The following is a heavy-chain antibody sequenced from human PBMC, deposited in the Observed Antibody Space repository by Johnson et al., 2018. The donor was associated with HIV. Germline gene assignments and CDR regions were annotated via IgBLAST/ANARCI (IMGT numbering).Heavy chain of an antibody. J-gene: IGHJ3*02. CDR2: ISHHGSNK. V-gene: IGHV3-30-3*01. Sequence: QVQLVESGGGLVKPGGSLRLSCAASGFTVSRNAMHWVRQAPGKGLAWVALISHHGSNKDCADSVKGRFTISRDNSKNTLFLQMNSLKTEDTAVYDCATGPGYQLLWGADAFDIWGHWTMATVSS. D-gene: IGHD2-2*01. CDR3: ATGPGYQLLWGADAFDI. CDR1: GFTVSRNA.